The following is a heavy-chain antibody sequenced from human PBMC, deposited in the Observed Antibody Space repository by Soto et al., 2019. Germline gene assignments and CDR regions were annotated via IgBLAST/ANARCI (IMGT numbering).Heavy chain of an antibody. D-gene: IGHD3-22*01. Sequence: QVHLVESGGGVVQPGSSLRLSCAASGFTLTNYVMNWVRQAPGKGLEWVSIISYDGDHNYYADSVKGRFTVSRDTSKNTVFLQMNSLRREDTGVYYCAKSGKDSSGYSTSWGQGTLVTVSS. V-gene: IGHV3-30*18. J-gene: IGHJ5*02. CDR2: ISYDGDHN. CDR3: AKSGKDSSGYSTS. CDR1: GFTLTNYV.